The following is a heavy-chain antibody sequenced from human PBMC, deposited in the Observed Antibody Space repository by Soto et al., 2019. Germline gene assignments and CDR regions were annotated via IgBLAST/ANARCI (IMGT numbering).Heavy chain of an antibody. CDR1: SGSIFTTNW. V-gene: IGHV4-4*02. D-gene: IGHD3-16*01. J-gene: IGHJ3*01. CDR3: ARKPDVATAKVGGGYVFDV. CDR2: IYHSGSP. Sequence: QVQLQESGPGLVKPSGTLSLTCAASSGSIFTTNWWSWVRQSPGRGLQWIGDIYHSGSPKYNPSRNSRVSIAIDKSKDRFFLNLTPVTAADTAVYYCARKPDVATAKVGGGYVFDVWGQGTMVTVSS.